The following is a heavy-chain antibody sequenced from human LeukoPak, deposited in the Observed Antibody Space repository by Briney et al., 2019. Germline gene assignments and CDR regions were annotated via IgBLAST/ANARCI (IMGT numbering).Heavy chain of an antibody. CDR2: IGGSGDGT. Sequence: GGSLRLSCVASGFTFSNFAMNWVRQAPGKGLEWVSVIGGSGDGTHYADSVKGRFTISRDNSKNTLFLQMNSLRAEDTAVYYCAEVVYDFWSGYDYWGQGTLVTVSS. CDR1: GFTFSNFA. D-gene: IGHD3-3*01. J-gene: IGHJ4*02. V-gene: IGHV3-23*01. CDR3: AEVVYDFWSGYDY.